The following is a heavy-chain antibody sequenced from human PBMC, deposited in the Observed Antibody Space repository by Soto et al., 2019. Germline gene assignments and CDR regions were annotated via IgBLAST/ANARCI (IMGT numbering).Heavy chain of an antibody. CDR3: ASNGAVGGSTRADS. J-gene: IGHJ4*02. CDR2: IYYSENT. CDR1: GGSISSGSNS. V-gene: IGHV4-30-4*02. Sequence: SDTLSLTCTVSGGSISSGSNSWSWIRQHPGKGLEWIGYIYYSENTYSNPSLKSRVAISGDTSKNQFSLKLSSVTAADTAVYYCASNGAVGGSTRADSWGQGILVTVSS. D-gene: IGHD1-26*01.